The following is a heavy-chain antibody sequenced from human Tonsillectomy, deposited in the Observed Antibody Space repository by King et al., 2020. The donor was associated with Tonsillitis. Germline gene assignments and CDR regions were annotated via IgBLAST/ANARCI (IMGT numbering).Heavy chain of an antibody. J-gene: IGHJ4*02. CDR1: GFTFSDYY. CDR2: ISSSGGTI. D-gene: IGHD2-21*01. Sequence: VQLVESGGGLVKPGGSLRLSCAASGFTFSDYYMSWIRQAPGKGLEWVSYISSSGGTIDYADSVKGRFTISRDNAKKSLSLQMNSLRAEDSAVYYCARAFCGADCFSVPFNCWGQGTLVTVSS. V-gene: IGHV3-11*01. CDR3: ARAFCGADCFSVPFNC.